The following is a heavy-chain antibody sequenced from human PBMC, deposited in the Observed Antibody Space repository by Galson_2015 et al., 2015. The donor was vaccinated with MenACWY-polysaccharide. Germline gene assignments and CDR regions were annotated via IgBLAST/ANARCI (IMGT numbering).Heavy chain of an antibody. CDR3: ARAWEVPPAHYFDH. V-gene: IGHV3-7*03. J-gene: IGHJ4*02. CDR1: GFTFSSYW. Sequence: SLRLSCAASGFTFSSYWMSWVGQAPGKGLEWVANIKQDESEKYYVGSVKGRFTISRDNAKNSLYLEMNSLRAEDTAVYYCARAWEVPPAHYFDHWGQGRLVIVSS. D-gene: IGHD2-2*01. CDR2: IKQDESEK.